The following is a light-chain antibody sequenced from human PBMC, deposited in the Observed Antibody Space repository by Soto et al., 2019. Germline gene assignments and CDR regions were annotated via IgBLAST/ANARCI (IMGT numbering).Light chain of an antibody. CDR2: GAS. CDR1: QSVGSN. CDR3: QQYYDWPWT. Sequence: EKVMTQSPGSLSVSPGERAALSCRASQSVGSNLAWYQRKPGQAPRLLIYGASTRATGIPSRFSGSGSGTAFTLTISSLQSEDFAVYYCQQYYDWPWTFGQGTTVEIK. J-gene: IGKJ1*01. V-gene: IGKV3-15*01.